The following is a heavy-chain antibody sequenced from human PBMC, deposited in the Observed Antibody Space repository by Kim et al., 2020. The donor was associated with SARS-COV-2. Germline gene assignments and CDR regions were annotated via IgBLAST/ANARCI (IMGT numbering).Heavy chain of an antibody. CDR1: GGSISSGGYY. CDR3: ARTTTRYGMDV. D-gene: IGHD4-17*01. Sequence: SETLSLTCTVSGGSISSGGYYWSWIRQHPGKGLEWIGYIYYSGSTYYNPYLKSRVTISVDTSKNQFSLKLSSVTAADTAVYYCARTTTRYGMDVWGQGTTVTVSS. CDR2: IYYSGST. V-gene: IGHV4-31*03. J-gene: IGHJ6*02.